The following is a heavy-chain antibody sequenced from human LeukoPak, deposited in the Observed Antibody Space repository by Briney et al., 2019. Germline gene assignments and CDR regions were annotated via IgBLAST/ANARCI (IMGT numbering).Heavy chain of an antibody. CDR2: INHSGST. V-gene: IGHV4-34*01. Sequence: PSETLSLTCAVYGGSFSGYYWNWIRQPPGKGLEWIGEINHSGSTNYNPSLKSRVTISVDTSKNQFSLKLSSVTAADTAVYYCARLRYSYGYLTPFDYWGQGTLVTVSS. CDR1: GGSFSGYY. J-gene: IGHJ4*02. CDR3: ARLRYSYGYLTPFDY. D-gene: IGHD5-18*01.